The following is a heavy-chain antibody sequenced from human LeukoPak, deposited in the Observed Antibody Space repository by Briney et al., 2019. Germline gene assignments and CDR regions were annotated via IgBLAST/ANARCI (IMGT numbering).Heavy chain of an antibody. CDR2: INQDGRQK. V-gene: IGHV3-7*03. D-gene: IGHD3-16*01. CDR3: AKDLVW. CDR1: GFTFNEYW. J-gene: IGHJ4*02. Sequence: GGSLRLSCVASGFTFNEYWMNWVRQVPGKGLEWVASINQDGRQKYHVDSVKGRFTISRDNSKNTLYLQMNSLRAEDTAVYYCAKDLVWWGQGTLVTVSS.